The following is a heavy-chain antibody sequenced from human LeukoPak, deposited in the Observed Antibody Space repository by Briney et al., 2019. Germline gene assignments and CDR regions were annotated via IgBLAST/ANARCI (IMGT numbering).Heavy chain of an antibody. Sequence: SVKVSCKASGFTFTSSAMQWVRQARGQRREWIGWIVVGSGNTNYAQKFQERVTITRNMSTSTAYMELSSRRSEDTAVYYCAAARESPRYSSGWYGFDPWGQGTLVTVSS. CDR1: GFTFTSSA. J-gene: IGHJ5*02. CDR2: IVVGSGNT. D-gene: IGHD6-19*01. CDR3: AAARESPRYSSGWYGFDP. V-gene: IGHV1-58*02.